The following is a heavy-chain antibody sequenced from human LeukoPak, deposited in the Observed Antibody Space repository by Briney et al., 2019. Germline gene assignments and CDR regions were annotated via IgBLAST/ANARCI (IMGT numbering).Heavy chain of an antibody. CDR3: ARRRVYYDSSGYYNYFDY. D-gene: IGHD3-22*01. CDR1: GGSFSGYY. CDR2: IKHSGST. Sequence: SETLSLTCAVYGGSFSGYYWSWIRQPPGKGLEWIGEIKHSGSTNYNPSLKSRVTISVDTSKNQFSLKLSSVTAADTAVYYCARRRVYYDSSGYYNYFDYWGQGTLVTISS. V-gene: IGHV4-34*01. J-gene: IGHJ4*02.